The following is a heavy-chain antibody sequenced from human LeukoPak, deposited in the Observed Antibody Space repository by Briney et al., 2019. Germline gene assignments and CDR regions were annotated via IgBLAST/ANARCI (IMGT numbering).Heavy chain of an antibody. D-gene: IGHD1-14*01. J-gene: IGHJ4*02. CDR2: INHSGST. V-gene: IGHV4-34*01. CDR3: ARRHRTPSLFDY. Sequence: GSLRLSCAASGFTFSSYWMSWVRQAPGKGLEWIGEINHSGSTNYNPSLKSRVTISVDTSKNQFSLKLSSVTAADTAVYYCARRHRTPSLFDYWGQGTLVTVSS. CDR1: GFTFSSYW.